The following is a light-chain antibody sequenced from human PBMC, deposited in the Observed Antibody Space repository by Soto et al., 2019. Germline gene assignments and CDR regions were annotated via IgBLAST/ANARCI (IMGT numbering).Light chain of an antibody. Sequence: DFQMTQSPSSLSASVGDRVTITCRASQSIRSYLNWYQQKPGKAPKLLIYAASSLQSGVPSRFSGSGSGTDFTLTISSLQPEECATYYCQQSYSTPLPFGQGNKVDIK. CDR2: AAS. V-gene: IGKV1-39*01. CDR1: QSIRSY. CDR3: QQSYSTPLP. J-gene: IGKJ1*01.